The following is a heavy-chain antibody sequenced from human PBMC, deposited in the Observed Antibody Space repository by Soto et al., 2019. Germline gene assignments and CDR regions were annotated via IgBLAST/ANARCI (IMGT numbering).Heavy chain of an antibody. Sequence: SMRLPCVASACSLYSLGVPWVRQAHGNGVEWASAISGCGGATYYVDGVKGRFTVSIDNSRNTVYLQVDSLRFEDTAVYHCAIGEWLSTSDFNFWCKGTLGTVS. D-gene: IGHD3-3*01. CDR1: ACSLYSLG. CDR2: ISGCGGAT. CDR3: AIGEWLSTSDFNF. V-gene: IGHV3-23*01. J-gene: IGHJ4*02.